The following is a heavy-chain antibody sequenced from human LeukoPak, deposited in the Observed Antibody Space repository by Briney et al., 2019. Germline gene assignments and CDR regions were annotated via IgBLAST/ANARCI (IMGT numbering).Heavy chain of an antibody. Sequence: ASVKVSCKASGYTFTSSGISWVRQAPGQGLEWMGWISAYNGNTRYVQNLQDRVTMTTDTSTSTAYMGLRSLRSDDTAVYYCAKNKWESWFDPWGQGTLVTVSS. CDR2: ISAYNGNT. V-gene: IGHV1-18*01. CDR3: AKNKWESWFDP. CDR1: GYTFTSSG. J-gene: IGHJ5*02. D-gene: IGHD1-26*01.